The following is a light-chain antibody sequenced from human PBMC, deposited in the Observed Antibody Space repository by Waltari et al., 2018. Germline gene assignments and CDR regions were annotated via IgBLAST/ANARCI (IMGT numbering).Light chain of an antibody. J-gene: IGLJ2*01. V-gene: IGLV3-21*04. Sequence: SFVLTQPPSLSVAPGKTATIPCAGDNIRSKSLQWYQQKPGQAPVVVIFYDFDRPSGIPGRFSGANSGNAATLTIRSVEAGDEADYFCHVWDSSSEQVVFGGGTKLTVL. CDR1: NIRSKS. CDR3: HVWDSSSEQVV. CDR2: YDF.